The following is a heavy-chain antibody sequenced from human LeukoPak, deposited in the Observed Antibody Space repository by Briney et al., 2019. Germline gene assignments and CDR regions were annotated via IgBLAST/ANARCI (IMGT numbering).Heavy chain of an antibody. CDR1: GFTFSSYS. J-gene: IGHJ4*02. D-gene: IGHD3-16*02. CDR3: ARDPNPLGELSPSDY. CDR2: ISSSSSYI. V-gene: IGHV3-21*01. Sequence: PGGSLRLSCAASGFTFSSYSMNWVRQAPGKGLEWVSSISSSSSYIYYADSVKGRFTISRDNAKNSLYLQMNSLRAEDTAVYYCARDPNPLGELSPSDYWGQGTLVTVSS.